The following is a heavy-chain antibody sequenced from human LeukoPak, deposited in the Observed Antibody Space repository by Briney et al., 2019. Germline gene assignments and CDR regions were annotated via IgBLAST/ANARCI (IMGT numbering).Heavy chain of an antibody. Sequence: PSETLSLTCTVSGGSISSGGYYWSWIRQHPGKGLEWTGYIYYSGSTYYNPSLKSRVTISVDTSKNQFSLKLSSVTAADTAVYYCARARIAAHYYGMDVWGQGTTVTVSS. CDR1: GGSISSGGYY. V-gene: IGHV4-31*03. J-gene: IGHJ6*02. D-gene: IGHD6-6*01. CDR2: IYYSGST. CDR3: ARARIAAHYYGMDV.